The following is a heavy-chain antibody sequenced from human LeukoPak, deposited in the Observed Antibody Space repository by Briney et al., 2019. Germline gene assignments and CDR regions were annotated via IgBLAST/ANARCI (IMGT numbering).Heavy chain of an antibody. J-gene: IGHJ6*02. CDR3: ARAPSGWTYYYYGMDV. CDR2: IKQDGSEK. Sequence: PGGSLRLSCAASGFTFISDWMSWVRQAPGKGLEWVANIKQDGSEKYYVDSVKGRFTISRDNAKNSLYLQMNSLRAEDTAVYYCARAPSGWTYYYYGMDVWGQGTTVTVSS. D-gene: IGHD6-19*01. CDR1: GFTFISDW. V-gene: IGHV3-7*01.